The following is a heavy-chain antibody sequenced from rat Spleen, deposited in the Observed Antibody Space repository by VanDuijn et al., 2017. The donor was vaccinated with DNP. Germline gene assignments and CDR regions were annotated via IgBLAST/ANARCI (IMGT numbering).Heavy chain of an antibody. CDR2: ISNTGDNN. V-gene: IGHV5-25*01. Sequence: EVQLVESGGGLVQPGRPMKLPCAASGFTFSNYGMAWVCQAPGKGLEWVASISNTGDNNYYSDSVKGRFSLSRENAKASLYLQMDSLRSEDTATYYCTTGGYLRDWYFDFWGPGTVVTVSS. CDR1: GFTFSNYG. D-gene: IGHD2-2*01. CDR3: TTGGYLRDWYFDF. J-gene: IGHJ1*01.